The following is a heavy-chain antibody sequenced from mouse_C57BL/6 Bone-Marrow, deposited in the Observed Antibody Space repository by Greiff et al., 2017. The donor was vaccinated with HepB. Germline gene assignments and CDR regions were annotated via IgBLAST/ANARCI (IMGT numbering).Heavy chain of an antibody. CDR3: TPITTVVAPFAY. D-gene: IGHD1-1*01. Sequence: EVQLQQSGAELVRPGASVKLSCTASGFNIKDDYMHWVKQRPEQGLEWIGWIDPENGDTEYASKFQGKATIPADTSSNTAYLQLSSLTSEDTAVYYCTPITTVVAPFAYWGQGTLVTVSA. CDR1: GFNIKDDY. CDR2: IDPENGDT. V-gene: IGHV14-4*01. J-gene: IGHJ3*01.